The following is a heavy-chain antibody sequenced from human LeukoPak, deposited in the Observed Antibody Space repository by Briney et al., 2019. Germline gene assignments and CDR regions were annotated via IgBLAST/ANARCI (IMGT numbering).Heavy chain of an antibody. CDR1: GLTFSSYA. J-gene: IGHJ4*02. CDR2: ISSSGGST. V-gene: IGHV3-23*01. Sequence: GGSLRLSCAASGLTFSSYAMSWVRQAPGKGLEWVSAISSSGGSTYYADSVKGRFTISRDNSKNTLYMQMSSLRAEDTAVYYCAKGAYGEYDYWGQGTLVTVSS. D-gene: IGHD4-17*01. CDR3: AKGAYGEYDY.